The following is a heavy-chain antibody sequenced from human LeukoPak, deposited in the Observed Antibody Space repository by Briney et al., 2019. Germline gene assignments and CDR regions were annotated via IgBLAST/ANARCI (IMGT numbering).Heavy chain of an antibody. CDR3: ARGRGVYSGRRYYYYGMDV. J-gene: IGHJ6*04. CDR1: GFTFDDYA. V-gene: IGHV3-13*05. Sequence: PGRSLRLSCAASGFTFDDYAMHWVRQAPGKGLEWVSAIGTAGDPYYPGSVKGRFTISRENAKNSLYLQMNSLRAGDTAVYYCARGRGVYSGRRYYYYGMDVWGKGTTVTVSS. D-gene: IGHD2-15*01. CDR2: IGTAGDP.